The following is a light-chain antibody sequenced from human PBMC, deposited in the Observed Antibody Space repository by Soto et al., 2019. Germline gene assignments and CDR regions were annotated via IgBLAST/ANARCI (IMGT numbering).Light chain of an antibody. CDR2: GAS. CDR1: QSVSSSY. Sequence: EIVLTQSPGTLSLSPGERATLSCRASQSVSSSYLAWYQQKPGQAPRLLIYGASSRATGIPDRFSGSGSGTDFTLTISRLEPEDFAVYYCQQYGSHQGTFCQGTKVEIK. J-gene: IGKJ1*01. CDR3: QQYGSHQGT. V-gene: IGKV3-20*01.